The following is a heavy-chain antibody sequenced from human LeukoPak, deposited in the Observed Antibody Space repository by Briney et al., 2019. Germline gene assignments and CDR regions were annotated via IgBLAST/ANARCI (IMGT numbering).Heavy chain of an antibody. D-gene: IGHD2-21*02. CDR1: GFTFNRCW. J-gene: IGHJ1*01. CDR2: INPDGRDT. V-gene: IGHV3-7*01. Sequence: GGSLRLSCVVSGFTFNRCWMNWVRQAPGKGLEWVAHINPDGRDTYYVDSVKGRFTISRDNAQNSMYLQMNSLRVEDTAVYYCTSWGDTTAEYFQRWGQGTLVTVSS. CDR3: TSWGDTTAEYFQR.